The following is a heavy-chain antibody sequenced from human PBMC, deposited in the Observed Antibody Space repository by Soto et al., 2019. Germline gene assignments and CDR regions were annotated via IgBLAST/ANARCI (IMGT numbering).Heavy chain of an antibody. Sequence: GGSLRLSCAASGFTFSSYAMSWVRQAPGKGLEWVSAISGSGGSTYYADSVKGRFTISRDNSTSTAYMELRSLRSDDTAVYYCARGGSGTTSWFDPWGQGTLVTVSS. J-gene: IGHJ5*02. CDR1: GFTFSSYA. D-gene: IGHD3-3*01. CDR2: ISGSGGST. V-gene: IGHV3-23*01. CDR3: ARGGSGTTSWFDP.